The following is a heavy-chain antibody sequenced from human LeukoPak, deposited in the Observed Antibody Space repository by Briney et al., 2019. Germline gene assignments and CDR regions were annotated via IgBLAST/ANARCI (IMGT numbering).Heavy chain of an antibody. CDR1: GLTFSTYA. CDR3: ARDQSIAGPTTADY. Sequence: GGSLRLSCAASGLTFSTYAMSWVRQAPGKGLEWVSAISGSGDSTFYADSVKGRFTVSRDNSKNTLYLQMDSLRAEDTAVYYCARDQSIAGPTTADYWGQGTLVTVSS. J-gene: IGHJ4*02. D-gene: IGHD1-26*01. CDR2: ISGSGDST. V-gene: IGHV3-23*01.